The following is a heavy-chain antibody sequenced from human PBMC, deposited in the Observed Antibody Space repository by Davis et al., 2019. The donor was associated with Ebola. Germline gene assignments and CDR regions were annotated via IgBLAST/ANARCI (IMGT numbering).Heavy chain of an antibody. CDR1: GGTFSSYT. D-gene: IGHD6-6*01. V-gene: IGHV1-2*04. CDR2: INPNSGGT. Sequence: ASVKVSCKASGGTFSSYTISWVRQAPGQGLEWMGWINPNSGGTNYAQKFQGWVTMTRDTSISTAYMELSRLRSDDTAVYYCARDRVGGSSIAARRGGFDPWGHGTLVTVSS. J-gene: IGHJ5*02. CDR3: ARDRVGGSSIAARRGGFDP.